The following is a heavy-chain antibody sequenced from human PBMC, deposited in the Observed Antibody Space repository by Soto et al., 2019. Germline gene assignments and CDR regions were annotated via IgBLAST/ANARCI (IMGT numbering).Heavy chain of an antibody. CDR2: ISAYNGNT. Sequence: ASVKVSCKASGYTFTSYGISWVRQAPGQGLEWMGWISAYNGNTNYAQKLQGRVTMTTDTSTSTAYMELRSLRSDDTAVYYCASADPPTPYRSSSYDYHYYGMDVWGAGATATLS. CDR3: ASADPPTPYRSSSYDYHYYGMDV. D-gene: IGHD6-13*01. V-gene: IGHV1-18*04. J-gene: IGHJ6*02. CDR1: GYTFTSYG.